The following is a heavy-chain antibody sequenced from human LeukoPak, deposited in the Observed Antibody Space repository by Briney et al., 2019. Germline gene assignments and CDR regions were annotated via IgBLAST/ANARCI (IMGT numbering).Heavy chain of an antibody. J-gene: IGHJ4*02. V-gene: IGHV4-34*01. CDR1: GGSFSGYY. CDR3: ARGRGAAAGTNFDY. D-gene: IGHD6-13*01. Sequence: SETLSLTCAVYGGSFSGYYWSWIRQPPGKGLEWIGEINHSGSTNYNPSLESRVTISVDTSKNQFSLKLSSVTAADTAVYYCARGRGAAAGTNFDYWGQGTLVTVSS. CDR2: INHSGST.